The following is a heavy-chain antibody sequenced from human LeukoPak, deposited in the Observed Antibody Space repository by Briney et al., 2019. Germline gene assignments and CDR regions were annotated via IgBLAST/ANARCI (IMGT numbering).Heavy chain of an antibody. CDR3: ASQRGIAAAGYYFDY. CDR1: GFMFSGYW. J-gene: IGHJ4*02. D-gene: IGHD6-13*01. Sequence: GGSLRLSCAASGFMFSGYWMTWVRQAPGKGLEWVANIKGDGSETSYVTSVRGRFTISRDNAKNSLYLQMNSLRAEDTAVYYCASQRGIAAAGYYFDYWGQGTLVTVSS. CDR2: IKGDGSET. V-gene: IGHV3-7*01.